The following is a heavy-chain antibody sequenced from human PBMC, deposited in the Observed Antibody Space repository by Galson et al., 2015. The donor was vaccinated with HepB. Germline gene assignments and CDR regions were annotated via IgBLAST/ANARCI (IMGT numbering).Heavy chain of an antibody. D-gene: IGHD5-18*01. CDR2: INPNSGGT. J-gene: IGHJ6*02. V-gene: IGHV1-2*04. Sequence: QSGAEVKQPGESLKISCKASGYTFTGYYMHWVRQAPGQGLEWMGWINPNSGGTNYAQKFQGWVTMTRDTSISTAYMELSRLRSDDTAVYYCAREVDTGLRYGMDVWGQGTTVTASS. CDR1: GYTFTGYY. CDR3: AREVDTGLRYGMDV.